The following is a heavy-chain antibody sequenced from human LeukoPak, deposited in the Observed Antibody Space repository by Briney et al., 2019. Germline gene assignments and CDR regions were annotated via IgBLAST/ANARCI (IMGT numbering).Heavy chain of an antibody. CDR1: GYSFISYY. Sequence: ASVKVSCKASGYSFISYYMHWVRQAPGQGLEWMGIINPSGGSTNYAQKFQGRVTMTRDKSTSTVYMELSSLRYEDTAVYYCAIPRDGTTSYKWHFDLWGRGTLVTVSS. D-gene: IGHD4-17*01. V-gene: IGHV1-46*01. CDR2: INPSGGST. J-gene: IGHJ2*01. CDR3: AIPRDGTTSYKWHFDL.